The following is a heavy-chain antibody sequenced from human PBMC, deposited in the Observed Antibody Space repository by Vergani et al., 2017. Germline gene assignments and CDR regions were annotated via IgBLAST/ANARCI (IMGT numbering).Heavy chain of an antibody. Sequence: EVQLLESGGDLVQPGGSLRLFCAASGFSFSTYAMSWVRQAPGKGLEGVSTINTNGDYTRYGDSVKGRFTISRDNSKSILYLQMNILRAEDTAIYYCAKGDWNYWFDSWGQGTLVIVS. CDR2: INTNGDYT. D-gene: IGHD1-1*01. CDR1: GFSFSTYA. V-gene: IGHV3-23*01. J-gene: IGHJ5*01. CDR3: AKGDWNYWFDS.